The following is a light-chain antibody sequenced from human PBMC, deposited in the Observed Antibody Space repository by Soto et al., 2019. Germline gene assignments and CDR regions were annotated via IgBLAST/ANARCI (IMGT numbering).Light chain of an antibody. CDR3: SSYTSSSTLHV. CDR2: DVS. Sequence: SSLTQPASGSGFPGQSITISCTGNSSDGGGYNYVSWYQQHPGKAPKLMIYDVSNRPSGVSNRFSGSKSGNTASLTISGLQAEDEADYYCSSYTSSSTLHVFGTGTKVTVL. V-gene: IGLV2-14*01. J-gene: IGLJ1*01. CDR1: SSDGGGYNY.